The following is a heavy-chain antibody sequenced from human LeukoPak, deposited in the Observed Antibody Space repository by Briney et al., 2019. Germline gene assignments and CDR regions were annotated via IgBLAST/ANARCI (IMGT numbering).Heavy chain of an antibody. J-gene: IGHJ4*02. D-gene: IGHD4-17*01. Sequence: PGGSLRLSCAASGFTFSSYSMNWVRQAPGKGLEWVSSISTSSSYIYYADSVKGRFTISRHNAKNSLYLQMNSLRAEDTTVYYCARAPPTVTASRWGQGKLVTVSP. CDR2: ISTSSSYI. V-gene: IGHV3-21*01. CDR3: ARAPPTVTASR. CDR1: GFTFSSYS.